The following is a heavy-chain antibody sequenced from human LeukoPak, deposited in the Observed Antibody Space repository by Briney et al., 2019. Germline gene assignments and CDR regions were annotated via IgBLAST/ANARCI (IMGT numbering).Heavy chain of an antibody. CDR2: ISSSGGRT. CDR1: GFTFINYA. Sequence: GGSLRLSCAASGFTFINYAMSWVRQAPGKGLEWVSTISSSGGRTYYADSVKGRFTLSTDNSKNTLYLQMNSLSAEDTALYYCAKAPIVVVPATRVWFDCWGQGTLVTVSS. V-gene: IGHV3-23*01. D-gene: IGHD2-2*01. CDR3: AKAPIVVVPATRVWFDC. J-gene: IGHJ4*02.